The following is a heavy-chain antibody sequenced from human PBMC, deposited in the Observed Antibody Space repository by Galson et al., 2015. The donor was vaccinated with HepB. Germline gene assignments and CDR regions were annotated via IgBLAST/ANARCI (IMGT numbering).Heavy chain of an antibody. D-gene: IGHD6-19*01. Sequence: SLRLSCAASGFTFSSYSMNWVRQAPGKGLEWVSYISSSSSTIYYADSVKGRFTISRDNAKNSLYLQMNSLRDEDTAVYYCARDAFAVGSGWYAGYYYYMDVWGKGTTVTVSS. J-gene: IGHJ6*03. CDR1: GFTFSSYS. V-gene: IGHV3-48*02. CDR3: ARDAFAVGSGWYAGYYYYMDV. CDR2: ISSSSSTI.